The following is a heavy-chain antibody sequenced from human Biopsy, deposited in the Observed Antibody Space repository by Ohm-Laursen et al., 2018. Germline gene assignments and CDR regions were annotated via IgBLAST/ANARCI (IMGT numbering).Heavy chain of an antibody. Sequence: SDTLSLTCTVSGDSISSYYWSWIRQPPGKGLEWIGYVYYTGSTDYNRSLQSRVTISVDTSKNHFSLRLRSVTPADTAIYYCARDRGYYSDRTVPGYFDLWGRGTLVTVSS. V-gene: IGHV4-59*01. J-gene: IGHJ2*01. CDR1: GDSISSYY. CDR2: VYYTGST. CDR3: ARDRGYYSDRTVPGYFDL. D-gene: IGHD3-22*01.